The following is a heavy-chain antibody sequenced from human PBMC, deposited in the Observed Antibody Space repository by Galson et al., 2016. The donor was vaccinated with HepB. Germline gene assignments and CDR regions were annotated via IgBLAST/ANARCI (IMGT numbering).Heavy chain of an antibody. CDR1: GGSISSSNW. Sequence: SETLSLTCAVSGGSISSSNWWTWVRQPPGKGLEWIGEIYHSGNTNHNPSLKSRVTISVDKSKNQFSLKLSSVTAADMALYHCARVILGATKGGDWFDPWGQGTLVIVSS. CDR2: IYHSGNT. J-gene: IGHJ5*02. D-gene: IGHD1-26*01. CDR3: ARVILGATKGGDWFDP. V-gene: IGHV4-4*02.